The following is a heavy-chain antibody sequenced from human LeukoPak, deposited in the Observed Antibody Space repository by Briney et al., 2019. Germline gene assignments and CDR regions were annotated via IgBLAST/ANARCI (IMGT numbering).Heavy chain of an antibody. CDR3: ARGGVPGAFDI. CDR2: ITGDGSST. Sequence: GGSLRLSCAASGFMFDDYTMHWVRQAPGKGLVWVSRITGDGSSTTYADSVKGRFTISRDNAKNVLYLQMNSLRAEDTAVYYCARGGVPGAFDIWGQGTMVTVSS. V-gene: IGHV3-74*01. D-gene: IGHD3-16*01. CDR1: GFMFDDYT. J-gene: IGHJ3*02.